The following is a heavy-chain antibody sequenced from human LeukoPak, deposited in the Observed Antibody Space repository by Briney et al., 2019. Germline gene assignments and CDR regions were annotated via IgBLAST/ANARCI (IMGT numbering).Heavy chain of an antibody. CDR2: IYSSGST. J-gene: IGHJ4*02. CDR3: ARSRYYDRVLY. V-gene: IGHV4-39*07. Sequence: SETLSLTCTVSGGSISSSRYYWDWIRQPPGKGLEWIGSIYSSGSTYYNPSLKSRVTISVDKSKNQFSLKLSSVTAADTAVYYCARSRYYDRVLYWGQGTLVTVSS. D-gene: IGHD3-22*01. CDR1: GGSISSSRYY.